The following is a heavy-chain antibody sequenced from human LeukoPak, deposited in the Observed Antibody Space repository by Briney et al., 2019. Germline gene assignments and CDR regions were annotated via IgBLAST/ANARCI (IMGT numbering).Heavy chain of an antibody. D-gene: IGHD3-9*01. CDR1: GGSISSYY. Sequence: ETLSLTCTVSGGSISSYYWSWIRQPPGKGLEWIGYIYYSGSTNYNPSLKSRVTISVDTSKNQFSLKLSSVTAADTAVYYCARSYYDILTGYYLFDYWGQGTLVTVSS. CDR3: ARSYYDILTGYYLFDY. V-gene: IGHV4-59*01. CDR2: IYYSGST. J-gene: IGHJ4*02.